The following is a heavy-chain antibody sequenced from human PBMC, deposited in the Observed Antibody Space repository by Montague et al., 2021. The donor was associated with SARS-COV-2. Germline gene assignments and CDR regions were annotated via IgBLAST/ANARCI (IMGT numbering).Heavy chain of an antibody. CDR1: GFAFSSYW. J-gene: IGHJ4*02. CDR2: IKQDGSGE. CDR3: GSTGSGSY. Sequence: SLRLSCAASGFAFSSYWMTWVRQAPGKGLEWVAHIKQDGSGEYYMDSVKGRFTISRDNGKNSLYLQMNSLRAEDTAVYYCGSTGSGSYWGQGTLATVSS. V-gene: IGHV3-7*03. D-gene: IGHD3-10*01.